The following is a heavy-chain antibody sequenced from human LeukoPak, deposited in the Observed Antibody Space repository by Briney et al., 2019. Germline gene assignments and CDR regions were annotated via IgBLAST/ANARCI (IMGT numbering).Heavy chain of an antibody. V-gene: IGHV1-69*06. J-gene: IGHJ4*02. CDR3: AHGGIAAATYYFDY. CDR2: IIPIFGTA. D-gene: IGHD6-13*01. Sequence: ASVKVSCKASGGTFSSYAISWVRQAPGQGLEWMGGIIPIFGTANYAQKLQGRVTITADKSTSTAYMELSSLRSEDTAVYYCAHGGIAAATYYFDYWGRGTLVTVSS. CDR1: GGTFSSYA.